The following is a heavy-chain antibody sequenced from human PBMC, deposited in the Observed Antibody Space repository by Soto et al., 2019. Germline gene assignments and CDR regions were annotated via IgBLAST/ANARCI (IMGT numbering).Heavy chain of an antibody. CDR3: AKVGAHSSGWVMDV. CDR2: ISYDGSNK. D-gene: IGHD6-19*01. V-gene: IGHV3-30*18. Sequence: QVQLVESGGGVVQPGRSLRLSCAASGFTFSSYGMHWVRQAPGKGLEWVAVISYDGSNKYYADSVKGRFTISRDNSKNTPYLQMDSLRAEDTAVYYCAKVGAHSSGWVMDVWGQGTTVTVSS. CDR1: GFTFSSYG. J-gene: IGHJ6*02.